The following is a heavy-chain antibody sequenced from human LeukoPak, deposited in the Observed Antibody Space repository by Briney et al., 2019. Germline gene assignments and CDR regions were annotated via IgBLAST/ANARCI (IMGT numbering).Heavy chain of an antibody. J-gene: IGHJ5*02. Sequence: PGGSLRLSCAASGFTFSSYDMNWIRQAPGKGLEWISYISISSSTVYYADSVKGRFTISRDNAKNSLYLQMNSLRAEDTAIYYCARGPPXFDPWGQGTLVTVSS. CDR1: GFTFSSYD. V-gene: IGHV3-48*01. CDR3: ARGPPXFDP. CDR2: ISISSSTV.